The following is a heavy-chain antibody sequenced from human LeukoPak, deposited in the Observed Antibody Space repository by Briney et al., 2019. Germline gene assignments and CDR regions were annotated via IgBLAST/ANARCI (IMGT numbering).Heavy chain of an antibody. Sequence: ASVKVSCRASGYSFTGYYIYWVRQAPGQGLEWMGWINPSSGGTNYAQKFQGRVTMTRDTSISTAYMELTRLRSDDTAVYYCARGLLSTFYYVSGTYYNLPDFDYWGQGTLITVSS. D-gene: IGHD3-10*01. V-gene: IGHV1-2*02. CDR2: INPSSGGT. CDR3: ARGLLSTFYYVSGTYYNLPDFDY. CDR1: GYSFTGYY. J-gene: IGHJ4*02.